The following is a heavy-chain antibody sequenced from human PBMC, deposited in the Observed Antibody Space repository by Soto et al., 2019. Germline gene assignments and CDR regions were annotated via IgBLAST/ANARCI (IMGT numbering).Heavy chain of an antibody. Sequence: EVQLVESGGNLVQPGGSLRLSCEASGFRFSIYSMNWVRQAPGKGLEWSAYITSDTKTIKYADSVKGRFTISRDNDKNLVYLYMNSLRDEDTAVYYCARSVEGHFDYWGQGTVVTVSA. D-gene: IGHD6-19*01. V-gene: IGHV3-48*02. CDR3: ARSVEGHFDY. CDR2: ITSDTKTI. J-gene: IGHJ4*02. CDR1: GFRFSIYS.